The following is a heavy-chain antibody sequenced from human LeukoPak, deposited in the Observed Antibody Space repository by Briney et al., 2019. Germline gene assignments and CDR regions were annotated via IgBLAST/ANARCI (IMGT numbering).Heavy chain of an antibody. CDR1: DYSISSGYY. CDR3: ATLLLEGATRRAGGY. CDR2: IHHSGAT. Sequence: PSETLSLTCAASDYSISSGYYWGWSRQPPGKGLEWIGSIHHSGATHYNPSLNSRVIISVDTSKNQFSLKMNYVTAADTAVYYCATLLLEGATRRAGGYWGQGILVTVSS. D-gene: IGHD1-26*01. V-gene: IGHV4-38-2*01. J-gene: IGHJ4*02.